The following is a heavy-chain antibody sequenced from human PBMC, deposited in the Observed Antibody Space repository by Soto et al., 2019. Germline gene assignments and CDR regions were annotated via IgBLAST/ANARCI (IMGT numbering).Heavy chain of an antibody. CDR2: ISYDGSNK. CDR3: AKEGPDY. Sequence: QVQLVESGGGVVQPGRSLRLSCAASGFTFSSYAMHWVRQAPGKGLEWVAVISYDGSNKYYADSVKGRFTISRDNSKNTLYLQMNSLRAEDTAVYYCAKEGPDYWGQGTLVTVSS. V-gene: IGHV3-30*04. J-gene: IGHJ4*02. CDR1: GFTFSSYA.